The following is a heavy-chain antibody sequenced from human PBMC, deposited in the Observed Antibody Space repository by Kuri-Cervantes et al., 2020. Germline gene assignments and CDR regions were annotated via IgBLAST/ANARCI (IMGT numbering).Heavy chain of an antibody. D-gene: IGHD3-10*01. CDR2: MNPNSGNT. V-gene: IGHV1-8*01. CDR1: GYTFTSYD. J-gene: IGHJ4*02. CDR3: ARGPYGSGSYGGFADY. Sequence: ASVKVSCKASGYTFTSYDINWVRQATGQGLEWMGWMNPNSGNTGYAQKFQGRVTMTRNTSISTAYMELSSLRSEDTAVYYRARGPYGSGSYGGFADYWGQGTLVTVSS.